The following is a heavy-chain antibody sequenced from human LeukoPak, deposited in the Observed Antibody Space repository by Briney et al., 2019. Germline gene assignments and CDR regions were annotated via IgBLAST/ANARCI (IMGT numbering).Heavy chain of an antibody. CDR3: AKWGDYDVLTGYYVSDY. V-gene: IGHV3-33*06. J-gene: IGHJ4*02. CDR2: IWYDGSNK. Sequence: GGSLRLSCAASGFTFSSYGMHWVRQAPGKGPEWVAVIWYDGSNKYYADSVKGRFTISRDNSKNTLYLQMNSLRAEDTAVYYCAKWGDYDVLTGYYVSDYWGQGTLVTVSS. D-gene: IGHD3-9*01. CDR1: GFTFSSYG.